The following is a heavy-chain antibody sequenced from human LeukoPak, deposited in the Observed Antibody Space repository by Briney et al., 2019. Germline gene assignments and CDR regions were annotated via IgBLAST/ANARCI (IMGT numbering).Heavy chain of an antibody. CDR1: GGSISSGGYF. CDR3: ARGHWFDP. J-gene: IGHJ5*02. CDR2: IYYSGST. Sequence: SETLSLTCTVSGGSISSGGYFWSWIRQHPGKGLEWIGYIYYSGSTYYNPSLKSRVTITVDTSKNQFSLKLSSVTAADTAVYYCARGHWFDPWGQGTLVTVSS. V-gene: IGHV4-31*03.